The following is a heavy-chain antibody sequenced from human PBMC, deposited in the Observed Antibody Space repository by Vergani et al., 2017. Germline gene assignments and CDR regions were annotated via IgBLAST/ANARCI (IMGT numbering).Heavy chain of an antibody. J-gene: IGHJ3*02. CDR3: VRDQVTMLRRSDALDI. CDR1: GFTFGYYA. CDR2: IRSKAYGQAT. Sequence: EVQLVESGGGLVKPGGSLRLSCTASGFTFGYYAMDWFRQAPGQGLEWVGGIRSKAYGQATIYAASVKGRFTISRDDSKRIAYLQMNNLQTEDTAMYYCVRDQVTMLRRSDALDIWGQGTMVTVSS. D-gene: IGHD3-10*01. V-gene: IGHV3-49*05.